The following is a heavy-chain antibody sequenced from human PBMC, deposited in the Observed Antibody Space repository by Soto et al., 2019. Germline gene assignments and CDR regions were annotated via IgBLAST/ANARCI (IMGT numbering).Heavy chain of an antibody. CDR2: ISYDGSNK. CDR3: ARPGFDY. V-gene: IGHV3-30-3*01. J-gene: IGHJ4*02. Sequence: QVQLVESGGGVVQPGRSLRLSCAASGFTFSSYDMHWVRQAPGKGLEWVAAISYDGSNKYYAESVKGRFTISRDNSKDTLYVQMNSLRAEDTAVYYCARPGFDYWGQGTLVTVSS. CDR1: GFTFSSYD.